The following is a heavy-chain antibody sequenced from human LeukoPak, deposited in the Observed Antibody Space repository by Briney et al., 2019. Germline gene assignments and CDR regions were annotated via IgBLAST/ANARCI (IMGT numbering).Heavy chain of an antibody. CDR2: IIPIFGTA. V-gene: IGHV1-69*13. CDR1: GGTFSSYA. Sequence: LVASVTVSCKASGGTFSSYAISWVRQAPGQGLEWMGGIIPIFGTANYAQKFQGRVTITADESTSTAYMELSSLRSEDTAVYYCARGLGGDYGDYDYWGQGTLVTVSS. D-gene: IGHD4-17*01. CDR3: ARGLGGDYGDYDY. J-gene: IGHJ4*02.